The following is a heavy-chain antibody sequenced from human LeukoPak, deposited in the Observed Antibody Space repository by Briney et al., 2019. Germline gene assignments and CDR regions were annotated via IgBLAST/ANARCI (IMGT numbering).Heavy chain of an antibody. D-gene: IGHD5-18*01. J-gene: IGHJ4*02. CDR2: ISRSSSYI. Sequence: GGSLRLSCAASGFTFSSYSMNWVRQAPGKGLEWVSSISRSSSYIYYADSVKGRFTISRDNAKNSLYLQMNSLRAEDTAVYYCARDSNTAMVHYWGQETLVTVSS. V-gene: IGHV3-21*01. CDR1: GFTFSSYS. CDR3: ARDSNTAMVHY.